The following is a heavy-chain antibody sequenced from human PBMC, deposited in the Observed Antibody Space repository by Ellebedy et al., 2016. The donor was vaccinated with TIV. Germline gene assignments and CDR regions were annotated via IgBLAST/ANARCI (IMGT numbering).Heavy chain of an antibody. CDR3: ARTRYSSSWPDF. J-gene: IGHJ4*02. CDR2: ISSHNGNS. D-gene: IGHD5-18*01. CDR1: GYKFINYG. Sequence: AASVKVSCKASGYKFINYGYTCVRQAPGQGLEWVGYISSHNGNSNYGKNFEGRVTMTTDRPTATVFMELGSLRSDDTAMYYCARTRYSSSWPDFWGQGTLVTVSS. V-gene: IGHV1-18*04.